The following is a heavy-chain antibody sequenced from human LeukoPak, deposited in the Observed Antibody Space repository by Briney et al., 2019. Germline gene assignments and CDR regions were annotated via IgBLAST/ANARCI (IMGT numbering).Heavy chain of an antibody. CDR1: GVSFSGYY. CDR3: ARGQRYSSGWYGGYYYYGMDV. V-gene: IGHV4-34*01. CDR2: INHSGST. Sequence: SETLSLTCAVYGVSFSGYYWSWIRQPPGKGLEWIGEINHSGSTNYNPSLKSRVTISVDTSKNQFSLKLSSVTAADTAVYYCARGQRYSSGWYGGYYYYGMDVWGQGTTVTVSS. J-gene: IGHJ6*02. D-gene: IGHD6-19*01.